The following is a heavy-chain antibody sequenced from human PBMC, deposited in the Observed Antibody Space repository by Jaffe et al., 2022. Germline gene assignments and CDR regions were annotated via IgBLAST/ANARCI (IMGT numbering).Heavy chain of an antibody. CDR1: GGSISSGSYY. J-gene: IGHJ4*02. V-gene: IGHV4-61*02. Sequence: QVQLQESGPGLVKPSQTLSLTCTVSGGSISSGSYYWSWIRQPAGKGLEWIGRIYTSGSTNYNPSLKSRVTISVDTSKNQFSLKLSSVTAADTAVYYCAVSYYDILTGYYNPFDYWGQGTLVTVSS. D-gene: IGHD3-9*01. CDR2: IYTSGST. CDR3: AVSYYDILTGYYNPFDY.